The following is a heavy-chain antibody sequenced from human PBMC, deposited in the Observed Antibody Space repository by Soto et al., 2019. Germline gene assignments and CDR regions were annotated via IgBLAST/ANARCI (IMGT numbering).Heavy chain of an antibody. CDR1: GYSFTSYG. Sequence: QVQQVQSGTEVEKPGASVKVSCKASGYSFTSYGIAWVRQVPGQGPEWMGWISPYNGRTNYAHNVQDRVFITTDLSINIVYLEMRSLRSDDTDMYYCGRCQTDSYDMDVWGQRTTVTVSS. CDR3: GRCQTDSYDMDV. J-gene: IGHJ6*02. CDR2: ISPYNGRT. V-gene: IGHV1-18*01. D-gene: IGHD1-1*01.